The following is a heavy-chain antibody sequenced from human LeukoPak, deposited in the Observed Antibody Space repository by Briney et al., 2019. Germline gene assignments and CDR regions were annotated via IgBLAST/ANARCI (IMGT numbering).Heavy chain of an antibody. CDR1: GGSISSYY. D-gene: IGHD6-13*01. Sequence: RSSETLSLTCTASGGSISSYYWSWIRQPPGKGLEWIGYIYYSGSTNYNPSLESRVTISVDTSKNQFSLKLSSVTAADTAVYYCARCSSWYGTTWFDPWGQGTLVTVSS. J-gene: IGHJ5*02. CDR2: IYYSGST. V-gene: IGHV4-59*01. CDR3: ARCSSWYGTTWFDP.